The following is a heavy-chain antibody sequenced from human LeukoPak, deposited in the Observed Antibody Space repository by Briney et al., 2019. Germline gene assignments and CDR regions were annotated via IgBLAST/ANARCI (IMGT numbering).Heavy chain of an antibody. J-gene: IGHJ5*02. CDR3: ARGAADVTRWFDP. D-gene: IGHD6-13*01. Sequence: GGSLRLSCAASRFTFSTYWMSWVRQAPGKGLEWVANIKQDGTEKYYVDSVKGRFTISRDNAKNSLYLQMNSLRTEDTAVYYCARGAADVTRWFDPWGQGTRVTVSS. CDR2: IKQDGTEK. CDR1: RFTFSTYW. V-gene: IGHV3-7*01.